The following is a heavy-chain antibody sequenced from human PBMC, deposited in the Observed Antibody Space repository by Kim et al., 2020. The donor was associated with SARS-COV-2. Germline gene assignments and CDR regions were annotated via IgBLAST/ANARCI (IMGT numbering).Heavy chain of an antibody. J-gene: IGHJ6*02. Sequence: ASVKVSCKASGYTFTSYDINWVRQATGQGLEWMGWMNPNSGNTGYAQKFQGRVTMTRNTSISTAYMELSSLRSEDTAVYYCARATGPGFDWLFHSHRYGMDVWGQGTTVTVSS. V-gene: IGHV1-8*01. CDR3: ARATGPGFDWLFHSHRYGMDV. D-gene: IGHD3-9*01. CDR1: GYTFTSYD. CDR2: MNPNSGNT.